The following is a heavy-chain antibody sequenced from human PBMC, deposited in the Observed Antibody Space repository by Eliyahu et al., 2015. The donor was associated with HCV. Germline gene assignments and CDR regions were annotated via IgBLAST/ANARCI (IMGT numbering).Heavy chain of an antibody. J-gene: IGHJ4*02. Sequence: QVQLVESGGGLVKPGGSLRLSCAASGFTFSDYYMSWIRQAPGKGLEWVSYISSSSSYTNYADSVKGRFTISRDNAKNSLYLQMNSLRAEDTAVYYCARDRDYYDSSGYYYFDYWGQGTLVTVSS. CDR1: GFTFSDYY. CDR2: ISSSSSYT. CDR3: ARDRDYYDSSGYYYFDY. D-gene: IGHD3-22*01. V-gene: IGHV3-11*06.